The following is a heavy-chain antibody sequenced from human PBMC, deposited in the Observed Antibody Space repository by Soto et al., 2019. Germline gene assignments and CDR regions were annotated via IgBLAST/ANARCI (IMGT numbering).Heavy chain of an antibody. D-gene: IGHD3-22*01. CDR2: QHRSGTT. CDR1: GGSISGGDYY. CDR3: ARGVNYDSENVDAFDV. J-gene: IGHJ3*01. V-gene: IGHV4-30-4*01. Sequence: QVQLQESGPGLVKPSQTLSLTCTVSGGSISGGDYYWSWIRQSPGSGLEWLGSQHRSGTTDYNPSLRDRMTISLYTCENQFSLRLSSVTAADTAVYYCARGVNYDSENVDAFDVWGQGTMITVSS.